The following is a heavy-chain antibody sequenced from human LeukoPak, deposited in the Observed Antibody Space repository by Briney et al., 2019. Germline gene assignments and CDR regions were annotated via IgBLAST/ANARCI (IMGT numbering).Heavy chain of an antibody. CDR2: IYHRGST. CDR3: ARGLKIWEYGDYPYYFDY. CDR1: GYSISSGYY. D-gene: IGHD4-17*01. Sequence: KSSETLSLTCTVSGYSISSGYYWGWIRQPPGKGLEWIGSIYHRGSTYYNPSLKSRVTISVDTSKNQFSLKLSSVTAAATAVYYCARGLKIWEYGDYPYYFDYWGQGTLVTVSS. J-gene: IGHJ4*02. V-gene: IGHV4-38-2*02.